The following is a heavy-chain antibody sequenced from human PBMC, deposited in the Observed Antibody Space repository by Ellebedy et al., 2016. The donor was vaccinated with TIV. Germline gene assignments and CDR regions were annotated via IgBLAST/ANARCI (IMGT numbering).Heavy chain of an antibody. CDR3: TRFEIISGGGYGMDV. V-gene: IGHV3-13*01. D-gene: IGHD3-16*01. J-gene: IGHJ6*02. CDR2: IDNAGDT. Sequence: GGSLKISXAASGFTFSRYDMHWVRQSTRKGLEWVASIDNAGDTYYPGSVKGRFTISRENAKNSLYLQMNSLRVEDTAVYYCTRFEIISGGGYGMDVWGQGTTVTVSS. CDR1: GFTFSRYD.